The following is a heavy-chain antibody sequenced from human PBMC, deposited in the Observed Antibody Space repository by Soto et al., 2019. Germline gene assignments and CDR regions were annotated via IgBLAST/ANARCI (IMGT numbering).Heavy chain of an antibody. Sequence: EVQLVKSGGGLVQPGGSLRLSCAASGFTFSSYWMTWVRQAPGKGLEWVANIKQDGSEKYYVDSVKGRFTISRDNAKNSLYLQMNSLRAEDTAVYYCATHPYSSGWYCWGQGTLVTVSS. CDR1: GFTFSSYW. J-gene: IGHJ4*02. V-gene: IGHV3-7*02. D-gene: IGHD6-13*01. CDR2: IKQDGSEK. CDR3: ATHPYSSGWYC.